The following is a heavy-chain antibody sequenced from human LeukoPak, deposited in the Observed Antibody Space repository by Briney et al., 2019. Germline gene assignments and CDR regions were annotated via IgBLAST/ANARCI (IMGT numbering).Heavy chain of an antibody. D-gene: IGHD3-22*01. Sequence: GGSLKISRKGSGYSFTSYWIGWVRQMPGKGLEWLGIIYLGVSDTRYSPSSQGQVTISADKSISTAYLRWSSLKASDTAMYYCARDYYDSSGYSVPAFDIWGQGTMVTVSS. CDR1: GYSFTSYW. CDR3: ARDYYDSSGYSVPAFDI. J-gene: IGHJ3*02. CDR2: IYLGVSDT. V-gene: IGHV5-51*01.